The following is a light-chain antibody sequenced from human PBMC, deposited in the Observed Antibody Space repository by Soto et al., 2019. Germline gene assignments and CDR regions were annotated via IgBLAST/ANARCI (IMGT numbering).Light chain of an antibody. CDR3: AAWDDSRTGRV. CDR2: GHN. CDR1: SSSIGSNT. J-gene: IGLJ2*01. V-gene: IGLV1-44*01. Sequence: QSVLTQPPSASGTPGQRVTISCSGSSSSIGSNTENWYQQLPGTAPKLLIYGHNQRPSAVPDRFSVSRSGTSASLAISGLQSEDEADYYCAAWDDSRTGRVFGGGTKLTVL.